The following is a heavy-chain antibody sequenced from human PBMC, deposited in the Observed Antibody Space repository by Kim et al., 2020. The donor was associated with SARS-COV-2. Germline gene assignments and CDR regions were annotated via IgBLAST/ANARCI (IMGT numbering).Heavy chain of an antibody. J-gene: IGHJ4*02. V-gene: IGHV1-3*01. CDR1: GYTFTAYA. D-gene: IGHD1-20*01. CDR3: VALNWKAPFAY. Sequence: ASVKVSCKASGYTFTAYAIHWVRQAPGQRLEWMGWINGAIGNSEYSQKFQGRVTISRDTSASTAYMELSSLRSEDTAVYYCVALNWKAPFAYWGQGTLVTVSS. CDR2: INGAIGNS.